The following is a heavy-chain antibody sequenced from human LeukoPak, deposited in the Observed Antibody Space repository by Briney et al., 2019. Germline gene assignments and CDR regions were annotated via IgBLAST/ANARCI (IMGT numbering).Heavy chain of an antibody. CDR2: IYPGDSDT. Sequence: GGSLKISCKGSGYSFTSYWVGWVGQMPGKGLGWMGIIYPGDSDTRYSPSFQGQVTISADTSINTAYLQWISLKASDTAMYYCARHPIAAGGAYNWFDPWGQGTLVTVSS. CDR3: ARHPIAAGGAYNWFDP. V-gene: IGHV5-51*01. CDR1: GYSFTSYW. D-gene: IGHD6-13*01. J-gene: IGHJ5*02.